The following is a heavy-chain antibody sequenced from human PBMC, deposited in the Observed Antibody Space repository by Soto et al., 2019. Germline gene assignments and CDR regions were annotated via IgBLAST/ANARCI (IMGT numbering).Heavy chain of an antibody. V-gene: IGHV4-31*03. CDR1: GGYISSGGYY. J-gene: IGHJ6*02. Sequence: SETLSLTCTVSGGYISSGGYYWSWIRQHAGKGLEWIGYIYYSGSTYYNPSLKSRVTISVDTSKNQFSLKLSSVTAADTAVYYCARDQRAAAETPWGYYYGMDVWGQGTTVTVSS. CDR2: IYYSGST. D-gene: IGHD6-13*01. CDR3: ARDQRAAAETPWGYYYGMDV.